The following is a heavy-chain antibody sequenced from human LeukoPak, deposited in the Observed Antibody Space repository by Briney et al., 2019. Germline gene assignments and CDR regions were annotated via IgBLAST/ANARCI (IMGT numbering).Heavy chain of an antibody. V-gene: IGHV1-69*06. CDR1: GGTFSSYA. D-gene: IGHD4-23*01. CDR2: IIPIFGTA. CDR3: ARDGGYGGNDRTDY. J-gene: IGHJ4*02. Sequence: SVKVSCKASGGTFSSYAISWVRQAPGQGLEWMGGIIPIFGTANYAQKFQGRVTITADKSTSTAYMELSSLRSEDTAVYYCARDGGYGGNDRTDYWGQGTLVTVSS.